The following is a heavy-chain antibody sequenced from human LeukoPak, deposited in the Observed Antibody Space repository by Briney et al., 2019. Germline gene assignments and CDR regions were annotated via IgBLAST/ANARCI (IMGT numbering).Heavy chain of an antibody. J-gene: IGHJ3*01. D-gene: IGHD3-22*01. CDR1: GYRFSTYW. V-gene: IGHV5-51*01. CDR2: IYPGDSDT. CDR3: ARPNITSYYDSRGYDAFDV. Sequence: PGESLKISCKGSGYRFSTYWIAWVRQMPGKGLEWMGIIYPGDSDTRYSPSFQGQVTLSADKSVNTAYLQWSSLKASDTAMYYCARPNITSYYDSRGYDAFDVWGQGTMVTVYS.